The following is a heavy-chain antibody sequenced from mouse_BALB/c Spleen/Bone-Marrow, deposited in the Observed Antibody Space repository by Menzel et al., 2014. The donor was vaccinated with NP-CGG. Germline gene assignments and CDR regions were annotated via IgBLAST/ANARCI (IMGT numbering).Heavy chain of an antibody. V-gene: IGHV1-4*02. CDR3: AREARTGAWFTY. CDR2: INPSSGYT. Sequence: QVQLKQSGAELARPGASVKMSCKASGYTFTSYTIQWVKQRPGQGLEWIGYINPSSGYTDYNQKFKDKTTLTADKSSNTAYMQLISLTSEDSAVYSCAREARTGAWFTYWGQGTLVTVSA. D-gene: IGHD4-1*01. CDR1: GYTFTSYT. J-gene: IGHJ3*01.